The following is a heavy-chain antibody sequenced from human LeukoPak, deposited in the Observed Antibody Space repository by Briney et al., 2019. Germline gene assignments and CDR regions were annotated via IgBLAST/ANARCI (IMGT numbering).Heavy chain of an antibody. CDR3: ARHNGIAVAGTPFDY. CDR1: GGSISSYY. CDR2: IYYSGST. J-gene: IGHJ4*02. D-gene: IGHD6-19*01. Sequence: NPSETLSLTCTVSGGSISSYYWSWIRQPPGKGLEWIGYIYYSGSTNYNPSLKSRVTISVDTSKNQFSLKLSSVTAADTAVYYCARHNGIAVAGTPFDYWGQGTLVTVSS. V-gene: IGHV4-59*08.